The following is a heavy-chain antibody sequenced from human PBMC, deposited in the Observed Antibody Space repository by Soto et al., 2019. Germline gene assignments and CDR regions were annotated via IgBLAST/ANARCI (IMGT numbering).Heavy chain of an antibody. CDR1: GYTFTSYG. Sequence: QVQLVQSGAEVKKPGASVKVSCKASGYTFTSYGISWVRQAPGQGLEWMGWISAYNGNTNYAQKLQGRVTMTTDTSTSTAYTELRSLRSDDTAVYYCAIGNLRIAVAGTLDYWGQGTLVTVSS. V-gene: IGHV1-18*04. CDR3: AIGNLRIAVAGTLDY. CDR2: ISAYNGNT. D-gene: IGHD6-19*01. J-gene: IGHJ4*02.